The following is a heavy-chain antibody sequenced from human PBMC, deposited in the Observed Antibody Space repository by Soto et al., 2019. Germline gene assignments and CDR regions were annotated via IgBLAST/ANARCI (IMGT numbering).Heavy chain of an antibody. V-gene: IGHV4-34*01. J-gene: IGHJ6*02. CDR2: INHSGST. CDR1: GGSFSGYY. CDR3: ASPKGGTMVRGVIDPHYYGMDV. D-gene: IGHD3-10*01. Sequence: SETLFLTCAVYGGSFSGYYWTWIRQPPGTGLEWIGKINHSGSTNYNPSLKSRVTISVDTSKNQFSLKLSSVTAADTAVYYCASPKGGTMVRGVIDPHYYGMDVWGQGTTVTVSS.